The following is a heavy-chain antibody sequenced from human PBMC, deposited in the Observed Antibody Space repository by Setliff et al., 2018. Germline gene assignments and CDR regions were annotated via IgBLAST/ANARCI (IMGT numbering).Heavy chain of an antibody. V-gene: IGHV1-18*01. CDR2: ISPHTGNT. J-gene: IGHJ4*02. CDR3: SRLVRFCTRTACQRLSGGEF. D-gene: IGHD2-8*01. Sequence: ASVKVSCKTSGYTFDDYGIAWVRQAPGQGLEWMGWISPHTGNTYYTPKLHGRVTLTTDTSARTAYMELRSLSSGDTAVYYCSRLVRFCTRTACQRLSGGEFWGQGTLVT. CDR1: GYTFDDYG.